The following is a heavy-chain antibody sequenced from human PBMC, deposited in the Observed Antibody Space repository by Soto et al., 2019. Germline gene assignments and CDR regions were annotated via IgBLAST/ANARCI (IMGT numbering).Heavy chain of an antibody. D-gene: IGHD3-16*01. Sequence: GGPLRLSCAASGFTFSDYIMKWVRQAPGKGQERVSYISSSGTIIYYADSVKGRFTISRDNAKNSLYLQMNSLRPEDTALYYCTKARLWGGDGYNSYYYNAMDVWGQGTTVTVS. J-gene: IGHJ6*02. V-gene: IGHV3-48*01. CDR1: GFTFSDYI. CDR2: ISSSGTII. CDR3: TKARLWGGDGYNSYYYNAMDV.